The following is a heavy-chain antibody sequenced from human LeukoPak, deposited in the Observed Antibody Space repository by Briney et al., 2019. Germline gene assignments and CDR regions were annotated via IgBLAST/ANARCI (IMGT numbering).Heavy chain of an antibody. J-gene: IGHJ3*02. CDR3: ARVRFSSGWCIALEI. D-gene: IGHD6-19*01. V-gene: IGHV1-46*01. CDR1: GYTFTRHY. CDR2: INPSGGST. Sequence: GASEKLSRNSSGYTFTRHYMLWVRHPPAQGLEWVGIINPSGGSTTHAQKFQSRVTMTRDTATTTGYMELSSLRTEETALYSGARVRFSSGWCIALEIWGQGTMVTVSS.